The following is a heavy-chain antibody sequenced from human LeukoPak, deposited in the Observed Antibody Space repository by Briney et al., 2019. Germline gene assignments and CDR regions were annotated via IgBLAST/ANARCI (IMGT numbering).Heavy chain of an antibody. Sequence: HPGGSLRLSCAASGFTFDDYAMHWVRQAPGKGLEWVSLISWDGGSTYYADSVKGRFTISRDNSKNSLYLQMNSLRAEDTALYYCAKDRGSSGSYYYYYYMDVWGKETTVTVS. J-gene: IGHJ6*03. D-gene: IGHD3-22*01. CDR2: ISWDGGST. CDR1: GFTFDDYA. CDR3: AKDRGSSGSYYYYYYMDV. V-gene: IGHV3-43D*04.